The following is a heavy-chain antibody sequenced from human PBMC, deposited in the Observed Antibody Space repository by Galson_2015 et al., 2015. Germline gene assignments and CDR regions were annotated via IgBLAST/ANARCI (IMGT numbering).Heavy chain of an antibody. V-gene: IGHV3-23*01. Sequence: SLRLSCAASGFTFSSYAMSWVRQAPGKGLEWISAITYIGSNTYYADSVKGRFTIYRYNSNNTLYLQMNSLRADDTAVYYCAKIKSVLFVSAAICAVWFDAWGQGTLVTISS. J-gene: IGHJ5*02. CDR3: AKIKSVLFVSAAICAVWFDA. CDR1: GFTFSSYA. CDR2: ITYIGSNT. D-gene: IGHD2-2*01.